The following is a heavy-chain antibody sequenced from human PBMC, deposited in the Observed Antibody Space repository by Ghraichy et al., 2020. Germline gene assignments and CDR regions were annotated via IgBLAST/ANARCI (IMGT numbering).Heavy chain of an antibody. J-gene: IGHJ3*01. CDR1: GFTFSSYG. D-gene: IGHD1-1*01. CDR2: IWYDGSNK. V-gene: IGHV3-33*01. Sequence: GGSLRLSCAASGFTFSSYGMHWVRQAPGKGLEWVAVIWYDGSNKYYADSVKGRFTISRDNSKNTLYLQMNSLRAEDTAVYYCSRAWNDEAFDLWGHGTMVTVSS. CDR3: SRAWNDEAFDL.